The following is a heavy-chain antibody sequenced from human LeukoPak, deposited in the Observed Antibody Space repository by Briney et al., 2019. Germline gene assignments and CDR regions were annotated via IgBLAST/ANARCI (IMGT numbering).Heavy chain of an antibody. CDR1: GFTFSDFA. Sequence: GGSLRLSCAASGFTFSDFAMIWVRQPPGKGLEWVSSTFQGGGEIHYADSVQGRFTISRDNSKNTLFLQMDNLRADDTATYYCARSGPSVLWSKYFDYWGQGALVTVSS. CDR2: TFQGGGEI. V-gene: IGHV3-23*01. CDR3: ARSGPSVLWSKYFDY. J-gene: IGHJ4*02. D-gene: IGHD3-10*01.